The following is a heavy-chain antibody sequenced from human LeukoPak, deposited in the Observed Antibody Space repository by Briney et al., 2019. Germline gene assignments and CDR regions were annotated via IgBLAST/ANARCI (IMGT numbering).Heavy chain of an antibody. D-gene: IGHD3-16*01. J-gene: IGHJ4*02. V-gene: IGHV1-2*02. CDR2: INGNSGST. Sequence: ASLKLSCKASGYTFTGYYMHWVRQAPGQGLEWMGWINGNSGSTNYAQKFQGRFTMTRDTSMNTPYMELNRMRSEDTAVYYCARDWGPRRAYDEWGQGTLVTV. CDR3: ARDWGPRRAYDE. CDR1: GYTFTGYY.